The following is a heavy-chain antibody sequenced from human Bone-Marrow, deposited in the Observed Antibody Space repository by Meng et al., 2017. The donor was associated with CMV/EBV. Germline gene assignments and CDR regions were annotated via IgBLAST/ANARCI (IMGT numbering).Heavy chain of an antibody. CDR3: AKVSAEWELTWYYFDY. D-gene: IGHD1-26*01. Sequence: SETLSLTCTVSGGSISTGSYYWGWIRQPPGKGLEWIGSIYYSGKTYYNPSLKSRVTISVDTSKNQFSLKLSSVTAADTAVYYCAKVSAEWELTWYYFDYWGQGTLVTVSS. CDR1: GGSISTGSYY. V-gene: IGHV4-39*01. J-gene: IGHJ4*02. CDR2: IYYSGKT.